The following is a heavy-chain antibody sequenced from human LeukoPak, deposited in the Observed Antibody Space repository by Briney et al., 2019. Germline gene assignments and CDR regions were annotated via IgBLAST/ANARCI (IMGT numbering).Heavy chain of an antibody. V-gene: IGHV3-9*01. CDR2: ISWNSNSI. CDR3: AKGDWFDY. CDR1: GFTFEDYA. J-gene: IGHJ4*02. D-gene: IGHD3/OR15-3a*01. Sequence: GRSLRLSCATSGFTFEDYAMHWVRQTPGEGLEWVSGISWNSNSITYADSVKGRSTISRDNAKNSLYLQMNSLRTEDTALYYCAKGDWFDYWGQGTLVTVSS.